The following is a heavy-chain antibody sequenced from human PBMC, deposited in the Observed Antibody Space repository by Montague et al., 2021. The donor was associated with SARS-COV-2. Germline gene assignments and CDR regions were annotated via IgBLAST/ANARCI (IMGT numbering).Heavy chain of an antibody. CDR3: ARRITIYAFDI. D-gene: IGHD3-3*01. J-gene: IGHJ3*02. Sequence: PALVKPTQTLTLTCTFSGFSLSTSGVGVGWIRQPPGKALEWLALIYWDDDKRYSPSLKSRLTLTKDTSKNQVVLTMTNMDPVDTATYYCARRITIYAFDIWGQGTMVTVSS. CDR1: GFSLSTSGVG. V-gene: IGHV2-5*02. CDR2: IYWDDDK.